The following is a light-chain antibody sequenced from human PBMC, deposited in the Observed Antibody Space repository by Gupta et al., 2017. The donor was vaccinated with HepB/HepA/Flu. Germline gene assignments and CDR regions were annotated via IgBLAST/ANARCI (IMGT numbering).Light chain of an antibody. Sequence: QSVLTQPPSASGPSGQRVTISCSGSSSNIGSNYVYWYQQLPGTAPKLLIYRNNQRPSGVPDRFSGSKSGTSASLAISGLRSEDEADYYCAAWDDSLSGPMFGGGTKLTVL. CDR2: RNN. CDR3: AAWDDSLSGPM. V-gene: IGLV1-47*01. CDR1: SSNIGSNY. J-gene: IGLJ3*02.